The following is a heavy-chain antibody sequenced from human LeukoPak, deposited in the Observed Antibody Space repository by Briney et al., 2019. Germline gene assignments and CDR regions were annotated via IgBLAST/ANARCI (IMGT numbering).Heavy chain of an antibody. V-gene: IGHV1-69*05. J-gene: IGHJ4*02. CDR3: ARTPSGGNSWILSY. Sequence: SVKVSCEASGGTFSSYAISWVRQAPGQGLEWMGGIIPIFGTANYAQKFQGRVTITTDESTSTAYMELSSLRSEDTAVYYCARTPSGGNSWILSYWGQGTLVTVSS. CDR2: IIPIFGTA. CDR1: GGTFSSYA. D-gene: IGHD4-23*01.